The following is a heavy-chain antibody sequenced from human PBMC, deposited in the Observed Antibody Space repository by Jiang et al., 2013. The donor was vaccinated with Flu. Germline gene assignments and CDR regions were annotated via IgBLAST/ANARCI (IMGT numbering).Heavy chain of an antibody. CDR2: IYYSGST. CDR1: GGSISSYY. CDR3: ASTPTSYDILTGYYPTTMDV. Sequence: GPGLVKPSETLSLTCTVSGGSISSYYWSWIRQPPGKGLEWIGYIYYSGSTNYNPSLKSRVTISVDTSKNQFSLKLSSVTAADTAVYYCASTPTSYDILTGYYPTTMDVWGKGTTVTVSS. J-gene: IGHJ6*04. V-gene: IGHV4-59*08. D-gene: IGHD3-9*01.